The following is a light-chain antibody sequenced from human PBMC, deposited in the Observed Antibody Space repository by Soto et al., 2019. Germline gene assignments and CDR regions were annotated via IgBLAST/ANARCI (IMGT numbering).Light chain of an antibody. CDR1: QSVGRN. Sequence: EILMTQSPATLSVSPWERATLSCRASQSVGRNLAWYQQKPGQAPRLLIFGASNRATGIPARFSGSGSGTEFTLTISSLQPDDFATYYCQHYNSYSEAFGQGTKVDIK. CDR3: QHYNSYSEA. V-gene: IGKV3-15*01. J-gene: IGKJ1*01. CDR2: GAS.